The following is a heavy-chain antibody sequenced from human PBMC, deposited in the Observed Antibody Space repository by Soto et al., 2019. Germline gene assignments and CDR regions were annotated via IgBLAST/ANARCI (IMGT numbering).Heavy chain of an antibody. D-gene: IGHD2-2*01. CDR3: ARLHCNSPNCVPLDP. CDR1: GGSISSGGYY. Sequence: TSETLSLTCTVSGGSISSGGYYWSWIRQHPGKGLEWIGYIYYSGSTYYNPSLKSRVTISVDTSKNQFSLKLSSVTAADTAVYYCARLHCNSPNCVPLDPWGQGTLVT. CDR2: IYYSGST. J-gene: IGHJ5*02. V-gene: IGHV4-31*03.